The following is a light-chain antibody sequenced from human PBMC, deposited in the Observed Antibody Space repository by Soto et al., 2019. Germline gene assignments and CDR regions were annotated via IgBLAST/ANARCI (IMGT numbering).Light chain of an antibody. CDR2: GNS. Sequence: QLVLTQPPSVSGAPGQRVTISCTGSSSNIGAGYDVHWYQQLPGTAPKLLIYGNSNRPSGVPDRFSGSKSGTSASLAITGLQAEDEADYYCQSYDSSLSGSDVVFGGGTKLTVL. CDR1: SSNIGAGYD. V-gene: IGLV1-40*01. CDR3: QSYDSSLSGSDVV. J-gene: IGLJ2*01.